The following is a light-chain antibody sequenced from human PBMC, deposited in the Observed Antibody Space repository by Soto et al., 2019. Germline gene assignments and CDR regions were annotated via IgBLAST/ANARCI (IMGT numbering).Light chain of an antibody. Sequence: EIVLTQSPGTLSLSPGERATLSCRASQSVSSSYLAWHQQKPGQAPRLLIYDASSRATGIPDRFSGSGSGTDFTLTISRLEPEDFAVYYCQQYGNSQYTFGQGTKLEIK. J-gene: IGKJ2*01. CDR3: QQYGNSQYT. V-gene: IGKV3-20*01. CDR2: DAS. CDR1: QSVSSSY.